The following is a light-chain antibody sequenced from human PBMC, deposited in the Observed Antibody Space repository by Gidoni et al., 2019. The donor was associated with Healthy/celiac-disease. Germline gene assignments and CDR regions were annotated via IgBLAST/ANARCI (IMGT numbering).Light chain of an antibody. CDR3: QQYYSYPCS. Sequence: AIRMTQSPSSFSASTGDRVTITCRASQGISSNLAWYQHKPGKAHKLLLYASSTLQSVVPSRCSCSGSGTDFTLTISCLQSEDFATYYCQQYYSYPCSFGQGTKLEIK. CDR2: ASS. CDR1: QGISSN. V-gene: IGKV1-8*01. J-gene: IGKJ2*04.